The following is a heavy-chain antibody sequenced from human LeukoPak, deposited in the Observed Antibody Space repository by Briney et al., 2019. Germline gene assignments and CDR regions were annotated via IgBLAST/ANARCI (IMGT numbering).Heavy chain of an antibody. CDR3: ARGPQPYDDSGSRAFDI. D-gene: IGHD4-17*01. J-gene: IGHJ3*02. CDR1: GFTLSDYS. CDR2: ISSNGDIT. Sequence: GSLRLSCAASGFTLSDYSMHWVRQAPGKKLEYASTISSNGDITYYATSVKGRFTISRDNSKNTLFLQLGSLRAEDMAVYYCARGPQPYDDSGSRAFDIWGQGAMVTVSS. V-gene: IGHV3-64*01.